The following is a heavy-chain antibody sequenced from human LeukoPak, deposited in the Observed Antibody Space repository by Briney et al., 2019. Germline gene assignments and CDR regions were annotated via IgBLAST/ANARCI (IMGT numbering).Heavy chain of an antibody. CDR3: ARDTYDSSGYYYGPFDY. V-gene: IGHV3-74*01. J-gene: IGHJ4*02. CDR2: INTDGSIT. D-gene: IGHD3-22*01. CDR1: GFTFSSYW. Sequence: GGSLRLSCAASGFTFSSYWMHWVRQAPGKGPVWVSLINTDGSITSYADSVKGRFTISRDNAKNTLYLQMNSLRAEDTAVYYCARDTYDSSGYYYGPFDYWGQGTLVTVSS.